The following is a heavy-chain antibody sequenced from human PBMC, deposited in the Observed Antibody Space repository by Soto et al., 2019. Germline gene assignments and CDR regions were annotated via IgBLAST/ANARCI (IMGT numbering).Heavy chain of an antibody. D-gene: IGHD4-4*01. CDR1: GYTFTSYA. V-gene: IGHV1-69*13. Sequence: SVKVSCKASGYTFTSYAMHWVRQAPGQGLEWMGGIIPIFGTANYAQKFQGRVTITADESTSTAYMELSSLRSEDTAVYYCARDGTTVTAYNWFDPWGQGTLVTVSS. J-gene: IGHJ5*02. CDR3: ARDGTTVTAYNWFDP. CDR2: IIPIFGTA.